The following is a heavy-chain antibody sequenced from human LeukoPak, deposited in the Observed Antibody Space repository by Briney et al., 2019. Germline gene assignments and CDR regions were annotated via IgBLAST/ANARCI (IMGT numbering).Heavy chain of an antibody. V-gene: IGHV3-9*01. CDR2: ISWNSGSI. J-gene: IGHJ4*02. Sequence: PGRSLRLSCAASGFTFDDDGMHWVRQAPVKGLEWVSGISWNSGSIGYADSVEGRFTISRDNAKTSLYLQMNSLRAEDTALYYCAKAPRGNDDYFDYWGQGTLVTVSS. D-gene: IGHD3-16*01. CDR1: GFTFDDDG. CDR3: AKAPRGNDDYFDY.